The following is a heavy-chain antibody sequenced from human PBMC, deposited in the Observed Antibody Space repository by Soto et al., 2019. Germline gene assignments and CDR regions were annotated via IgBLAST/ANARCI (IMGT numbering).Heavy chain of an antibody. Sequence: GGSLRLSCAASGFIFTDYAMTWVRQAPGKGLEWVSGLSGSGGSTNYADSVKGRFTISRDNSKNTLYLQMNSLRAENTAVYYSPPAARKYYYYGMDVWGQGTTVTVSS. CDR3: PPAARKYYYYGMDV. CDR1: GFIFTDYA. CDR2: LSGSGGST. V-gene: IGHV3-23*01. J-gene: IGHJ6*02.